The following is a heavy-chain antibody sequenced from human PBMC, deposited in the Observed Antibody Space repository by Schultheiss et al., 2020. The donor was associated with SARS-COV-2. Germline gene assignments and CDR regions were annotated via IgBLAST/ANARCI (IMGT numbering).Heavy chain of an antibody. Sequence: GESLKISCAASGFTFSSYAMSWVRQAPGKGLEWVSAISGSGGSTYYADSGKGRFTIARDNSKNTLYLQMNSLRAEDTAVYYCARDGGINPYSSLGYYYYGMDVWGQGTTVTVSS. CDR3: ARDGGINPYSSLGYYYYGMDV. J-gene: IGHJ6*02. D-gene: IGHD6-6*01. CDR2: ISGSGGST. CDR1: GFTFSSYA. V-gene: IGHV3-23*01.